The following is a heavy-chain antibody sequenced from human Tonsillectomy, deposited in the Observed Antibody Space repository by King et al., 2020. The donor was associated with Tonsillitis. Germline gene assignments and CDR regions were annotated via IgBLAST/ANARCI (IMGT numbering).Heavy chain of an antibody. D-gene: IGHD6-19*01. Sequence: VQLVESGGGLVQPGGSLRLSCAASGFTFSSYSMNWVRQNPGKGLEWVSYISRTSSTIYYADSVKGRFTIFRDDAKNSLYLQMNSLRAEDAAVYYCAGAGSADYWGQGTLVTVSS. CDR2: ISRTSSTI. V-gene: IGHV3-48*01. J-gene: IGHJ4*02. CDR3: AGAGSADY. CDR1: GFTFSSYS.